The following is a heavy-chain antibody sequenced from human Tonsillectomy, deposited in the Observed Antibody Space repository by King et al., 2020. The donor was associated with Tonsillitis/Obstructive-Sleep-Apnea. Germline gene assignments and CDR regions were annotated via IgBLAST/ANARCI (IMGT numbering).Heavy chain of an antibody. Sequence: QLQESGPGLVKPSETLSLTCTVSGGSISSYYWSWIRQPPGKGLEWIGYIYYSGSTNYNPSLKSRVTISVDTSKNQFSLKLSSVTAADTAVYYCARQGYCSSTSCLIRIDAFDIWGQGTMVTVSS. CDR1: GGSISSYY. D-gene: IGHD2-2*01. CDR2: IYYSGST. CDR3: ARQGYCSSTSCLIRIDAFDI. V-gene: IGHV4-59*08. J-gene: IGHJ3*02.